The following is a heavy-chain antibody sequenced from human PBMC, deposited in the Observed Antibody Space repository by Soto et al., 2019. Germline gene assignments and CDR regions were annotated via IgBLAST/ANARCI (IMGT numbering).Heavy chain of an antibody. CDR2: FDPEDGET. CDR3: ATEHCTNGVCSLAFDY. D-gene: IGHD2-8*01. J-gene: IGHJ4*02. V-gene: IGHV1-24*01. Sequence: QVQLVQSGAEVKKPGASVKVSCKVSGYTLTELSMHWVRQAPGKGLEWMGGFDPEDGETIYAQQLQGRVTMTEDTSTATAYMALSSLRSEDTAVYYGATEHCTNGVCSLAFDYWGQGTLVTVSS. CDR1: GYTLTELS.